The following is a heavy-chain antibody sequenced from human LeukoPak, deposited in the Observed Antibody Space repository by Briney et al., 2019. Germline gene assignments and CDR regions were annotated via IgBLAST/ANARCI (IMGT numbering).Heavy chain of an antibody. CDR3: ARGHYYAAFDY. J-gene: IGHJ4*02. Sequence: GGSLRLSCAASGFTFSSYWMTWVRQAPGKGLEWVANIKEDGSVKYYVDSVKGRFTISRDNAKNSLYLQMNSLSAEDTAVYYRARGHYYAAFDYWGQGTLVTVSS. D-gene: IGHD3-10*01. CDR2: IKEDGSVK. CDR1: GFTFSSYW. V-gene: IGHV3-7*01.